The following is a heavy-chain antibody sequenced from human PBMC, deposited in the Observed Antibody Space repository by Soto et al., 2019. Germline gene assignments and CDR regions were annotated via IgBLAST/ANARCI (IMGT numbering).Heavy chain of an antibody. D-gene: IGHD3-22*01. CDR1: GYTITSYG. CDR3: ARGFSSGYGLFDP. CDR2: ISAYNGNT. V-gene: IGHV1-18*01. J-gene: IGHJ5*02. Sequence: ASVKVSCKASGYTITSYGISWVRQAPGQGLEWTGWISAYNGNTNYAQKLKGRVTMTTDTSTSTAYMELRSMRSDDTAVYYCARGFSSGYGLFDPWGQGTLVTVSS.